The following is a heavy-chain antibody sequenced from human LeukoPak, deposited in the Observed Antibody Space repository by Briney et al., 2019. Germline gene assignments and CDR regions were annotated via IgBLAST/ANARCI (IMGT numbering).Heavy chain of an antibody. CDR1: GFTFSSYE. CDR2: ISSSGSTI. V-gene: IGHV3-48*03. J-gene: IGHJ6*02. CDR3: GRDHGLLWFGGLYGMDV. D-gene: IGHD3-10*01. Sequence: GGSLRLSCAASGFTFSSYEMNWVRQAPGKGLEWVSYISSSGSTIYYADSVKGRFTISRDNAKNSLYLQMNSLRAEDTAVYYCGRDHGLLWFGGLYGMDVWAQGTRVTVPS.